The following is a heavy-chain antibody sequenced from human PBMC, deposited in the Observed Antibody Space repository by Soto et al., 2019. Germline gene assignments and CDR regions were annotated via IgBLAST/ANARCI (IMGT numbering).Heavy chain of an antibody. CDR2: ISSNGGST. D-gene: IGHD3-9*01. CDR1: GFTFSSYA. CDR3: VKGAHYDIRPFDY. J-gene: IGHJ4*02. V-gene: IGHV3-64D*08. Sequence: GGSLRLSSSASGFTFSSYAMHWVRQAPGKGLEYVSAISSNGGSTYYADSVKGRFTISRDNSKNTLYLQMSSLRAEDTAVYYCVKGAHYDIRPFDYWGQGTLVTVPS.